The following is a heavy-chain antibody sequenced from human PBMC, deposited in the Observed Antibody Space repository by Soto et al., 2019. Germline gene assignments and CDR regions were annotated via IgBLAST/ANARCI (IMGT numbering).Heavy chain of an antibody. CDR2: ISHSVSA. V-gene: IGHV4-4*02. D-gene: IGHD2-21*01. CDR1: GASISTGKW. J-gene: IGHJ4*02. CDR3: TRDGDYGYSLAY. Sequence: QVQLQESGPGLVKPSETLTLTCAVSGASISTGKWWSWVRQPPGKGLEWIGEISHSVSANSNPALRSRGTIAVDKSKNQFSLKLAVTAAETAMYYCTRDGDYGYSLAYWGQGTLVTVSS.